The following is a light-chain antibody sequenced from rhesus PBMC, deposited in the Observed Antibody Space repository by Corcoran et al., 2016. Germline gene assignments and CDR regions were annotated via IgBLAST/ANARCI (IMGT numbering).Light chain of an antibody. Sequence: DIQMTQSPSSLSASVGDTATITFRASQSISSWLDWYQQKPGKAPKLLFYKASNLQSGVPSRFSGSGSGTDFTLTISSLQPEDFANYYCLQYSSSPLTFGGGTKVEIK. V-gene: IGKV1-22*01. CDR3: LQYSSSPLT. CDR2: KAS. J-gene: IGKJ4*01. CDR1: QSISSW.